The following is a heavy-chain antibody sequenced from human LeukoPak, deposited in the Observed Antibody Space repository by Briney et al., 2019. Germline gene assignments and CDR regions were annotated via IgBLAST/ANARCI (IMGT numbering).Heavy chain of an antibody. CDR2: ISAYNGNT. CDR1: GYTFTGYY. J-gene: IGHJ4*02. CDR3: ARDLFAGSYYVLGDPHLDY. Sequence: ASVKVSCKASGYTFTGYYMHWVRQAPGQGLEWMGWISAYNGNTNYAQKLQGRVTMTTDTSTSTAYMELRSLRSDDTAVYYCARDLFAGSYYVLGDPHLDYWGQGTLVTVSS. D-gene: IGHD1-26*01. V-gene: IGHV1-18*04.